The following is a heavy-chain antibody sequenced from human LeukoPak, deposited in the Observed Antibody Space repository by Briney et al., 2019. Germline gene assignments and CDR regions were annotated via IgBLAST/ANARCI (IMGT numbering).Heavy chain of an antibody. Sequence: SQTLSLTCTVSGGSISRGGYYWSWIRQHPGKGLERIGYIYYSGSTYYNPSLKSRVTISVDTSKNQFSLNLSSVTAADTAVYYCARVPMGASYYYYMDVWGKGTTVTVSS. J-gene: IGHJ6*03. CDR2: IYYSGST. CDR1: GGSISRGGYY. CDR3: ARVPMGASYYYYMDV. D-gene: IGHD1-26*01. V-gene: IGHV4-31*03.